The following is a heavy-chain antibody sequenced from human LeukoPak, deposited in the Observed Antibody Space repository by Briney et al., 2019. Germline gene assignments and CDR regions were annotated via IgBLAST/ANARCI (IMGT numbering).Heavy chain of an antibody. Sequence: PSETLSLTCTVSGGSISSSSYYWGWIRQPPGKGLEWIGSIYYSGSTYYNPSLKSRVTISVDTSKSQFSLKLSSVTAADTAVYYCAVVGTIPRDFDYGARGPLATVSS. D-gene: IGHD2-21*01. J-gene: IGHJ4*02. CDR3: AVVGTIPRDFDY. V-gene: IGHV4-39*01. CDR1: GGSISSSSYY. CDR2: IYYSGST.